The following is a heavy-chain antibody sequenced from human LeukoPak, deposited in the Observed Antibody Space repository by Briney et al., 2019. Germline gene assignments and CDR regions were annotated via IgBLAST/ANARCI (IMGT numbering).Heavy chain of an antibody. CDR1: GFTFSSYG. CDR2: ISYDGSNK. Sequence: PGRSLRLSCAASGFTFSSYGMHWVRQAPGKGLEWVAVISYDGSNKYYADSVKGRFTISRDNSKNTLYLQMNSLRAEDTAVYYCAKNQNLPSSRYCSGGSCYSLGYFDYWGQGTLVTVSS. CDR3: AKNQNLPSSRYCSGGSCYSLGYFDY. D-gene: IGHD2-15*01. V-gene: IGHV3-30*18. J-gene: IGHJ4*02.